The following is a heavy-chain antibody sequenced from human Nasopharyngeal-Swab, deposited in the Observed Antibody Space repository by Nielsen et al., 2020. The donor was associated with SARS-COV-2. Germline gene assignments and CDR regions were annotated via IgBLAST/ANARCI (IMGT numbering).Heavy chain of an antibody. D-gene: IGHD5-24*01. J-gene: IGHJ6*02. CDR3: ARAGRVGDAYTGLDV. CDR1: GGSFNGFY. CDR2: INHNERT. V-gene: IGHV4-34*01. Sequence: GSLRLSCSVSGGSFNGFYWNWIRQAPGKGLEWIGEINHNERTNYNPSLKSRIAMLVDTSNNQVSLKVSSVSAGDTAVYYWARAGRVGDAYTGLDVWGPGTTVTVSS.